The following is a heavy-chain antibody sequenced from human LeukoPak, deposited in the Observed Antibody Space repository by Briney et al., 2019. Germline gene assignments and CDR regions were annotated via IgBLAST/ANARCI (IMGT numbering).Heavy chain of an antibody. D-gene: IGHD3-10*01. CDR2: ISGNGGST. J-gene: IGHJ6*04. Sequence: AGGSLRLSCAASGFTFSSYAMSWVRQAPGKGLEWVSAISGNGGSTYYADSVKGRFTISRDNSKNTLYLQMNSLRAEDTAVYYCAKFGGGYGSGSYGEYYYYYYGMDVWGKGTTVTVSS. CDR1: GFTFSSYA. V-gene: IGHV3-23*01. CDR3: AKFGGGYGSGSYGEYYYYYYGMDV.